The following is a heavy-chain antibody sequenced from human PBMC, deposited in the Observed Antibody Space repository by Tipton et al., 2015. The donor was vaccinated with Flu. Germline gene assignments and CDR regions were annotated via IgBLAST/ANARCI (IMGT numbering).Heavy chain of an antibody. D-gene: IGHD4-17*01. CDR2: IRSKVYGGTT. CDR3: SRGLSDYLPLRSEP. J-gene: IGHJ5*02. Sequence: SLRLSCVASGFTFSNYWLTWVRQAPGKGREWVGFIRSKVYGGTTEYAASLRDRFFISREDSKSIAYLQMNSLKTEDTAVYYCSRGLSDYLPLRSEPLGQGTPVAVSS. CDR1: GFTFSNYW. V-gene: IGHV3-49*04.